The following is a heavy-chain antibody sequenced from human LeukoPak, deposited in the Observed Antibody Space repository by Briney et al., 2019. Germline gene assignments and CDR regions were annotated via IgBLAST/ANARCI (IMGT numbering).Heavy chain of an antibody. CDR2: MNPNSGNT. D-gene: IGHD1-7*01. CDR1: GYTFTSYD. Sequence: EASVKVSCKASGYTFTSYDINWVRQATGQGLEWMGWMNPNSGNTGYAQKFQGRVTMTRNTSISTAYMELSSLRSEDTAVYYCARRRLELLRDGFNIWGQGTMVTVSS. J-gene: IGHJ3*02. V-gene: IGHV1-8*01. CDR3: ARRRLELLRDGFNI.